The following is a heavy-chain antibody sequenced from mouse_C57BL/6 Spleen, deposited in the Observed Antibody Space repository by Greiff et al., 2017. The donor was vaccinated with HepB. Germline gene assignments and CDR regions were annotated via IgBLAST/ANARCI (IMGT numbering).Heavy chain of an antibody. CDR2: INPGSGGT. D-gene: IGHD1-1*01. CDR1: GYAFTNYL. Sequence: QVQLQQSGAELVRPGPSVKVSCKASGYAFTNYLIEWVKQRPGQGLEWIGVINPGSGGTNYNEKFKGKATLTADKSSSTAYMQLSSLTSEDSAVYFCARWATVVAEGYFDVWGTGTTVTVSS. V-gene: IGHV1-54*01. CDR3: ARWATVVAEGYFDV. J-gene: IGHJ1*03.